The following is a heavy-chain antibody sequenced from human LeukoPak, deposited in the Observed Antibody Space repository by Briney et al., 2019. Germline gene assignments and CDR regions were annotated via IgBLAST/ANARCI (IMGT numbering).Heavy chain of an antibody. J-gene: IGHJ4*02. CDR2: IYYSGST. CDR1: GGSISSYY. D-gene: IGHD6-13*01. CDR3: AREGAGLVH. V-gene: IGHV4-59*01. Sequence: PSENLSLTCTVSGGSISSYYWSWIRQPPGKGLEWIGYIYYSGSTNYNPSLKSRVTISVDTSKNQFSLKLSSVTAADTAVYYCAREGAGLVHWGQGTLVTVSS.